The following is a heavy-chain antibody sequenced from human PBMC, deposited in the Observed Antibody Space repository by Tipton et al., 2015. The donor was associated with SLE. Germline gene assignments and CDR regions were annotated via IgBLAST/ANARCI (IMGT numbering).Heavy chain of an antibody. CDR3: AKEGDIAMYLFDS. CDR2: ISWNSGSI. CDR1: GFRFDDYA. V-gene: IGHV3-9*01. J-gene: IGHJ4*02. Sequence: SLRLSCAASGFRFDDYAMHWVRQAPGKGLEWVSGISWNSGSIDYADSVKGRFTISRDNAKNSLYLQMNSLRPEDTALYYCAKEGDIAMYLFDSWGQGSLVTVSS. D-gene: IGHD3-10*02.